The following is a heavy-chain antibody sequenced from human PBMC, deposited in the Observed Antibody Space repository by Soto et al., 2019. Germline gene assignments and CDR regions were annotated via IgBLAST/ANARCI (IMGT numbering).Heavy chain of an antibody. J-gene: IGHJ5*02. CDR2: IYYSGST. Sequence: SXETLSLTCTVSGCSISSSSYYWGWIRQPPGKGLEWIGSIYYSGSTYYNPSLKSRVTISVDTSKNQFSLKLSSVTAADTAVYYCARHRLVVVAARAGWFDHWGQGTLVTVTS. D-gene: IGHD2-15*01. V-gene: IGHV4-39*01. CDR1: GCSISSSSYY. CDR3: ARHRLVVVAARAGWFDH.